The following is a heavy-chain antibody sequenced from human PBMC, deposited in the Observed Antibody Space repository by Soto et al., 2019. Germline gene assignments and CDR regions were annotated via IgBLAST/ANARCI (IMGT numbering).Heavy chain of an antibody. CDR3: AREDTAMVTRWFDP. D-gene: IGHD5-18*01. CDR1: GGTFSSYA. V-gene: IGHV1-69*01. CDR2: IIPIFGTA. J-gene: IGHJ5*02. Sequence: QVQLVQSGAEVKKPGSSVKVSCKAPGGTFSSYAISGVRQAPGQGLEWMGGIIPIFGTANYAQKFQGRVTITADESTSTAYMELSSLRSEDTAVYYCAREDTAMVTRWFDPWGQGTLVTVSS.